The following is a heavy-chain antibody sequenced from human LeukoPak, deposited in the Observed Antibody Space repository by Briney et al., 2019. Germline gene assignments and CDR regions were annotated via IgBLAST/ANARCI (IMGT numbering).Heavy chain of an antibody. CDR3: AKRGDFWSGYYTDYYYYMDV. CDR2: MNPNSGNT. V-gene: IGHV1-8*01. Sequence: ASVKVSCKASGYTFTSYDINWVRQATGQGLEWMGWMNPNSGNTGYAQKFQGRVTMTRDTSISTAYMELSSPRSEDTAVYYCAKRGDFWSGYYTDYYYYMDVWGKGTTVTVSS. D-gene: IGHD3-3*01. CDR1: GYTFTSYD. J-gene: IGHJ6*03.